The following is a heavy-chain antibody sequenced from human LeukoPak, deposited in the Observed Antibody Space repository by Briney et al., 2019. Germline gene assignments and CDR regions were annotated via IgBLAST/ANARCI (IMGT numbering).Heavy chain of an antibody. J-gene: IGHJ4*02. V-gene: IGHV3-21*01. CDR1: GFTFSSYT. Sequence: GGPLRLSCAAPGFTFSSYTLNWVRQAPGKGLEWVSSISPSSTYIHYADSVKGRFTISRDNAKNSLHLQMNSLRAEDTAVYYCAIDSSRTYSGYDAPGVDCWGQGTLVTVSS. CDR2: ISPSSTYI. D-gene: IGHD5-12*01. CDR3: AIDSSRTYSGYDAPGVDC.